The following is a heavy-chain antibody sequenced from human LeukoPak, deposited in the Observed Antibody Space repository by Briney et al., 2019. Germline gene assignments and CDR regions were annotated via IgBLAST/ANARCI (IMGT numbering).Heavy chain of an antibody. J-gene: IGHJ4*02. CDR2: IYYSGST. CDR1: GGSISSGDYY. CDR3: ASFWVGYCSSTSCFRPDY. Sequence: SQTLSLTCTVSGGSISSGDYYWSWIRQPPGKGLEWIGYIYYSGSTYYNPSLKSRVTISVDTSKNRFSLKLSSVTAADTAVYYCASFWVGYCSSTSCFRPDYWGQGTLVTASS. V-gene: IGHV4-30-4*01. D-gene: IGHD2-2*01.